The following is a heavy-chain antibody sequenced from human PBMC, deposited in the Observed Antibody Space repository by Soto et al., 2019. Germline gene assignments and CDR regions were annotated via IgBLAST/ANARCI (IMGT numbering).Heavy chain of an antibody. V-gene: IGHV1-69*12. Sequence: QVQLVQSGAEVKKPGSSVKVSCKASGGTFSSYAISWVRQAPGQGLEWMGGIIPIFGTANYAQKFQGRVTITADESTSTAYMELCILRSEDTTVYYCASHCGGDCYTAYYYSYGMDVWGQGTTVTVSS. J-gene: IGHJ6*02. CDR2: IIPIFGTA. D-gene: IGHD2-21*02. CDR3: ASHCGGDCYTAYYYSYGMDV. CDR1: GGTFSSYA.